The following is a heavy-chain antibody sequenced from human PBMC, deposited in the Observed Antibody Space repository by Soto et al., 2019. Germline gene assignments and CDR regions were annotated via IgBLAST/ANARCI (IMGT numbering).Heavy chain of an antibody. J-gene: IGHJ4*02. V-gene: IGHV3-23*01. CDR1: GFTFSSYG. D-gene: IGHD1-1*01. CDR2: IPVIGERR. Sequence: EVQLLDSGGGLVQPRGSLRLSCAASGFTFSSYGMSWVRQAPGKGLEWVAGIPVIGERRYYADSVKGRFTISRDNAKNTLYLQMNSLRVEDAAVYFCAREGDRYGTVCFDSWGQGTLVTVSS. CDR3: AREGDRYGTVCFDS.